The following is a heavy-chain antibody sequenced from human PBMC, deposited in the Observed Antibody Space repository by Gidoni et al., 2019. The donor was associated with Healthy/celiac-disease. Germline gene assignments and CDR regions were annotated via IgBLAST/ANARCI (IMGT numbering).Heavy chain of an antibody. J-gene: IGHJ6*02. CDR1: GSTLTDLP. V-gene: IGHV1-24*01. D-gene: IGHD5-18*01. CDR2: FDPEDGET. Sequence: QVLLVQSGAEVKKPGPSLKVPCKVSGSTLTDLPMHWVRQAPGKGLEWMGGFDPEDGETIYAQKFQGRVTMTEDTSTDTAYMELSSLRSEDTAVYYCALQRRLWSRTHYYYGMDVWGQGTTVTVSS. CDR3: ALQRRLWSRTHYYYGMDV.